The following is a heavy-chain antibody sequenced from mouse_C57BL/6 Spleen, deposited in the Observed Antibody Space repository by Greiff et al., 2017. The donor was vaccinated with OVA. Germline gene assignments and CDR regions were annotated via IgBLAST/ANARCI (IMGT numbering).Heavy chain of an antibody. CDR2: SRNKANDYTT. D-gene: IGHD1-1*01. CDR1: GFTFSDFY. V-gene: IGHV7-1*01. CDR3: ASDAPFDTTVGAMDY. Sequence: EVQLVESGGGLVQSGRSLRLSCAPSGFTFSDFYMEWVRQAPGKGLEWIAASRNKANDYTTEYSASVKGRFIVSRDTSQSILYLQMSALRAEDTAIYYCASDAPFDTTVGAMDYWGQGTSVTVSS. J-gene: IGHJ4*01.